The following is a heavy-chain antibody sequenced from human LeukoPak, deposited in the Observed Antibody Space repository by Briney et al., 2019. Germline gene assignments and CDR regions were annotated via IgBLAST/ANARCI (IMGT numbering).Heavy chain of an antibody. CDR3: ARLVVRGNWFDP. CDR1: GYTFTGYY. CDR2: INPNSGGT. Sequence: ASVKVSCKASGYTFTGYYMHWVRQAPGQGVEWMGWINPNSGGTNYAQKFQGRVTMTRDTSISTAYMELSRLRSDDTAVYYCARLVVRGNWFDPWGQGTLVTVSS. J-gene: IGHJ5*02. D-gene: IGHD3-10*01. V-gene: IGHV1-2*02.